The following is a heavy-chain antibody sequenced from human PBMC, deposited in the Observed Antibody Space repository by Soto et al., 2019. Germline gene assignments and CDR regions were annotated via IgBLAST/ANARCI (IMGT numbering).Heavy chain of an antibody. CDR1: GFTFNNYY. J-gene: IGHJ5*02. Sequence: QVQLVESGGGLVKPGGSLSLSCAASGFTFNNYYMSWIRQAPGKGLEWVSYISPTSTYTNYADSVKGRFTISRDNAKNSLYLQMNSLRADDTAVYFCARDPDGDYGSWFDTWGQGNLVTVSS. D-gene: IGHD4-17*01. CDR2: ISPTSTYT. V-gene: IGHV3-11*05. CDR3: ARDPDGDYGSWFDT.